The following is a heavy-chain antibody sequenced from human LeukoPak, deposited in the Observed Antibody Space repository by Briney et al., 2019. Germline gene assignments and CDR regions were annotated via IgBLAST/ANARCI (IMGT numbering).Heavy chain of an antibody. Sequence: SQTLSLTCTVSGGSISSGGYYWSWIRQHPGKGLEWIGYIYYSGSTYYNPSLKSRVTISVDTSKNQLSLKLSSVTAADTAVYYCARDGHYGDYVGGMDVWGQGTTVTVSS. D-gene: IGHD4-17*01. CDR3: ARDGHYGDYVGGMDV. V-gene: IGHV4-31*03. CDR2: IYYSGST. J-gene: IGHJ6*02. CDR1: GGSISSGGYY.